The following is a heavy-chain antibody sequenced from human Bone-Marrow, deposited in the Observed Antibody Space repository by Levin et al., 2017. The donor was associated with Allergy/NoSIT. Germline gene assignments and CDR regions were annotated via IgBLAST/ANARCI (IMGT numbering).Heavy chain of an antibody. CDR1: GFTFSSYS. CDR2: ISSSSSYI. D-gene: IGHD6-13*01. Sequence: PGGSLRLSCAASGFTFSSYSMNWVRQAPGKGLEWVSSISSSSSYIYYADSVKGRFTISRDNAKNSLYLQMNSLRAEDTAVYYCARVRAAAGPAEFDYWGQGTLVTVSA. V-gene: IGHV3-21*01. J-gene: IGHJ4*02. CDR3: ARVRAAAGPAEFDY.